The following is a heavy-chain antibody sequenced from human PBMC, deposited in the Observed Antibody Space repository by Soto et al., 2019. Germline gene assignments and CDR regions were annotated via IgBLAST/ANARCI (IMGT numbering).Heavy chain of an antibody. CDR1: GFTFSSYA. CDR2: ISGSGGST. Sequence: LRLSCAASGFTFSSYAMSWVRQAPGKGLEWVSAISGSGGSTYYADSVKGRFTISRDNSKNTLYLQMNSLRAEDTAVYYCAKSHLPIQWLPTVITVGPVYWGQGTLVTVSS. J-gene: IGHJ4*02. CDR3: AKSHLPIQWLPTVITVGPVY. D-gene: IGHD6-19*01. V-gene: IGHV3-23*01.